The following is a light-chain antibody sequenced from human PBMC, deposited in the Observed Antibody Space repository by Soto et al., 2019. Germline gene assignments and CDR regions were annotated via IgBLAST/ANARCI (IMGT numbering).Light chain of an antibody. CDR2: GAS. CDR1: QSVSSSY. J-gene: IGKJ5*01. CDR3: QQYSSSPIT. Sequence: EIVLTQSPGNLSLSPGERATLSCRASQSVSSSYLAWYQQKPGQAPRLLIYGASSRATGIPDRFSGSGSGTDFSLTISRLDPEDFAVYYCQQYSSSPITFGQGTRLEIK. V-gene: IGKV3-20*01.